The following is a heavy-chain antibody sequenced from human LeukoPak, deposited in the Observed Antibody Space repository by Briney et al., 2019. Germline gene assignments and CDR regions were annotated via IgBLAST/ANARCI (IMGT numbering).Heavy chain of an antibody. D-gene: IGHD2-15*01. J-gene: IGHJ4*02. CDR2: INHSGST. V-gene: IGHV4-34*01. CDR3: ARVAVAATEPIDY. Sequence: SETLSLTCAVYGGSFSGYYWSWIRQPPGKGLEWIGEINHSGSTNYNPSLKSRVTISVDTSKNQFSLKLSSVTAADTAVYYCARVAVAATEPIDYWGQGTLVTVSS. CDR1: GGSFSGYY.